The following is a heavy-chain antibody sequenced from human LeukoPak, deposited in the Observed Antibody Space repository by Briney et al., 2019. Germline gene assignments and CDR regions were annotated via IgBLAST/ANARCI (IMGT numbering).Heavy chain of an antibody. D-gene: IGHD2-21*02. CDR3: AKDSAYCGGDCYSGRLNWFDP. V-gene: IGHV3-23*01. Sequence: GGSLRLSCAASGFTFSSYAMSWVRQAPGKGLEWVSAISGSGGSTYYADSVKGRFTISRDNSKNTLYLQMNSLRAEDTAVYYCAKDSAYCGGDCYSGRLNWFDPWGQGTLVTVSS. J-gene: IGHJ5*02. CDR1: GFTFSSYA. CDR2: ISGSGGST.